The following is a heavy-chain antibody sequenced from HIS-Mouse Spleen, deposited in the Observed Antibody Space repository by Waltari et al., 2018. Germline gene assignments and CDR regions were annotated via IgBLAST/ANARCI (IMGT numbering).Heavy chain of an antibody. CDR3: ARGRDSGSWYDWYFDL. Sequence: QVQLQQWGAGLLKPSETLSLTCAVYGGSFSGYYWSWIRQPPGKGLEWIGEINHSGSTNYNPSLKSRVTISVDTSKNQFSLKLSTVTAADTAVYYCARGRDSGSWYDWYFDLWGRGTLVTVSS. CDR1: GGSFSGYY. CDR2: INHSGST. J-gene: IGHJ2*01. D-gene: IGHD1-26*01. V-gene: IGHV4-34*01.